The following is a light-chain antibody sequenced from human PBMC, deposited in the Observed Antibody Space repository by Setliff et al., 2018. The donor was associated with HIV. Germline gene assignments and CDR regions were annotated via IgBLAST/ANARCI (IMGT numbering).Light chain of an antibody. Sequence: QTVVTQEPSLSVSPGGTVTLTCGLRSGSVSTGHFPSWYQQTPGQTPRMLIYSTNTRSSGVPDRFSGSILGNRAALTITGAQADGECDYYCVLYMGNGVSVFGGGTKGTV. CDR2: STN. J-gene: IGLJ3*02. CDR3: VLYMGNGVSV. V-gene: IGLV8-61*01. CDR1: SGSVSTGHF.